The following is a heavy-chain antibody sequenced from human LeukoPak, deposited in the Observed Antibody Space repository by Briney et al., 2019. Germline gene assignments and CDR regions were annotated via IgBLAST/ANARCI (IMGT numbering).Heavy chain of an antibody. CDR1: GYTFTNYY. J-gene: IGHJ4*02. CDR2: INPSGGST. D-gene: IGHD1-26*01. Sequence: ASVKVSCKASGYTFTNYYMHWVRQAPGQGLEWMGIINPSGGSTNYAQKFQGRVTMTRDTSMRTVYMELSSLRSEDTAVYYCARDWYGGSYGYWGQGTLVTVSS. V-gene: IGHV1-46*01. CDR3: ARDWYGGSYGY.